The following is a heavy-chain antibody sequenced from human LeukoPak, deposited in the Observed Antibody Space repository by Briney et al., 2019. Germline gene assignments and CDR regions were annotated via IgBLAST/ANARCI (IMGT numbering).Heavy chain of an antibody. CDR1: GGTFSSYA. Sequence: SVKVSCKASGGTFSSYAISWVRQAPGQGLEWMGGIIPIFGTANYAQKFQGRVTITADESTSTAYMELRSLRSDDTAVYYCARGGYCSSTSCPRGWFDPWGQGTLVTVSS. CDR2: IIPIFGTA. J-gene: IGHJ5*02. V-gene: IGHV1-69*13. CDR3: ARGGYCSSTSCPRGWFDP. D-gene: IGHD2-2*01.